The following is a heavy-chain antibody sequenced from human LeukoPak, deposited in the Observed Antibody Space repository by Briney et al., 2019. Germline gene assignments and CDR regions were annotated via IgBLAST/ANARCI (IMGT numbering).Heavy chain of an antibody. D-gene: IGHD5-12*01. J-gene: IGHJ4*02. CDR2: ISAYNGNT. CDR1: GYTFTSYG. V-gene: IGHV1-18*04. CDR3: AREATYSGYDRLDY. Sequence: GASVKVSCKASGYTFTSYGISWMRQAPGQGLEWMGWISAYNGNTNYAQKLQGRVTMTTDTSTSTAYMELRSLRSDDTAVYYCAREATYSGYDRLDYWGQGTLVTVSS.